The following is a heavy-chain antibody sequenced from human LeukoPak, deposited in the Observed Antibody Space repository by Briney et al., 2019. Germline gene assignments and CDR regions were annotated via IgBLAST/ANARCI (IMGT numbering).Heavy chain of an antibody. CDR1: GGSISSSSYY. Sequence: PSQTLSLTCTVSGGSISSSSYYWGWIRQPPGKGLEWIGTIHYRGNTYYNPSLKSRVAISVDTSKNQFSLKLTSVTAADTAMYYCARDARIYDSSGNDYYYYMDVWGKGTTVTISS. J-gene: IGHJ6*03. CDR2: IHYRGNT. CDR3: ARDARIYDSSGNDYYYYMDV. D-gene: IGHD3-22*01. V-gene: IGHV4-39*02.